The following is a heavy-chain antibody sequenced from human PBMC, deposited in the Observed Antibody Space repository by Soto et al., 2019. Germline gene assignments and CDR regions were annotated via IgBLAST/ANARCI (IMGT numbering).Heavy chain of an antibody. CDR3: ARRKRFLEWLLEYYFDY. V-gene: IGHV4-39*01. J-gene: IGHJ4*02. D-gene: IGHD3-3*01. Sequence: SETLSLTCTVSGGSISSSSYYWGWIRQPPGKGLEWIGSIYYGGSTYYNPSLKSRVTISVDTSKNQFSLKLSSVTAADTAVYYCARRKRFLEWLLEYYFDYWGQGTLVTVSS. CDR1: GGSISSSSYY. CDR2: IYYGGST.